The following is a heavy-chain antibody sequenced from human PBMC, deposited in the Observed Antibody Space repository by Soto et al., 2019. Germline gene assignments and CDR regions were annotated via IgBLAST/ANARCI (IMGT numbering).Heavy chain of an antibody. CDR1: GYTFTTYG. D-gene: IGHD6-19*01. CDR3: ARDGGGWSGTPYFDY. J-gene: IGHJ4*02. Sequence: SVKVSRKASGYTFTTYGISWVRQAPGQGLEWMGWISAYNGNINYAQKFQGRVTLTTDTSTSTAYMELRSLRSDDTAVYYCARDGGGWSGTPYFDYWGQGTLVTVSS. V-gene: IGHV1-18*01. CDR2: ISAYNGNI.